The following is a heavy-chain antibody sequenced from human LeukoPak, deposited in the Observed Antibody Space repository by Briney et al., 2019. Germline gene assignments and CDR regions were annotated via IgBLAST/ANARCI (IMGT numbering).Heavy chain of an antibody. V-gene: IGHV3-7*03. Sequence: SGGSLRLSCAASGFTFSSYWMSWVRQAPGKGLDWVANIKQDGSEKYYVDSVKGRFTISRDNAKNSLYLQMNSLRAEDTAVYYCARIRYQLLRDNWFDPWGQGTLVTVSS. CDR2: IKQDGSEK. CDR1: GFTFSSYW. D-gene: IGHD2-2*01. J-gene: IGHJ5*02. CDR3: ARIRYQLLRDNWFDP.